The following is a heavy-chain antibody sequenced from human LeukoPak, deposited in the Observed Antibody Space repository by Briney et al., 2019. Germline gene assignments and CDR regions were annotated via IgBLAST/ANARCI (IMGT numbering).Heavy chain of an antibody. V-gene: IGHV3-23*01. CDR1: GCTFISYA. J-gene: IGHJ4*02. D-gene: IGHD6-13*01. Sequence: PGGSLRLSCACSGCTFISYAMSWVRQAPWRGLDWVSAISGSGGSTYYADSVKGRFTISRDNSKNTLYLQMNSLRAEDTAVYYCAKGYIAAAGTLSYWGQGTLVTVSS. CDR3: AKGYIAAAGTLSY. CDR2: ISGSGGST.